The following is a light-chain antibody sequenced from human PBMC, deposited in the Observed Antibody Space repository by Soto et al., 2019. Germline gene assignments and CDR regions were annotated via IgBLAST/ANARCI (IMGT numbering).Light chain of an antibody. V-gene: IGKV3-20*01. Sequence: EIVLTQSPATLSLSPGERATLSCRASQSVTNSLAWHQQKPGQAPRLLIYDASNRATGVPARFSGSRSGTDFTLTISRLEPEDFAVYYCQQYGSSPITFGQGTRLEI. J-gene: IGKJ5*01. CDR2: DAS. CDR3: QQYGSSPIT. CDR1: QSVTNS.